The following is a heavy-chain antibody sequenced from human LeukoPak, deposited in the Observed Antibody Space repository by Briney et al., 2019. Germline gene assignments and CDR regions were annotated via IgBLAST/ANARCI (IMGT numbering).Heavy chain of an antibody. J-gene: IGHJ4*02. CDR1: GFTFSSYG. CDR3: ARDPYYDILTGYPAHYFDY. D-gene: IGHD3-9*01. Sequence: GGSLRLSCAASGFTFSSYGMHWVRQALGKGLEWVAVIWYDGSNKYYADSVKGRFTISRDNSKNTLYLQMNSLRAEDTAVYYCARDPYYDILTGYPAHYFDYWGQGTLVTVSS. CDR2: IWYDGSNK. V-gene: IGHV3-33*01.